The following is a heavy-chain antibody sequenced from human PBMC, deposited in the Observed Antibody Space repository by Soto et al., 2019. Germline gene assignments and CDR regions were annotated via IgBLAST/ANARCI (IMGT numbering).Heavy chain of an antibody. CDR2: MNPNSGNT. J-gene: IGHJ4*02. CDR3: ASLRDYIWGSYLNY. V-gene: IGHV1-8*01. Sequence: ASVKVSCKASGYTFTSYDINWVRQATGQGLEWMGWMNPNSGNTGYAQKFQGRVTMTRNTSISTAYMELSSLGSEDTAVYYCASLRDYIWGSYLNYWGQGTLVTVSS. D-gene: IGHD3-16*02. CDR1: GYTFTSYD.